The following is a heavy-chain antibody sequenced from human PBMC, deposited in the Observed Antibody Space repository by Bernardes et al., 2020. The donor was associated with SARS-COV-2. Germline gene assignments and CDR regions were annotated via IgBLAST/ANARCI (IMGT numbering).Heavy chain of an antibody. D-gene: IGHD3-22*01. CDR1: GFTFSNYG. Sequence: GGSLRLSCAASGFTFSNYGMHWVRQAPGKGLEWVAVILNDGRNKYYADSVKGRFTISRDNSKNTLYLQMNSLRAEDTAVYYCTKDLSARYYDSRGHYSLFGSRGEGTLFTVS. J-gene: IGHJ4*02. CDR2: ILNDGRNK. V-gene: IGHV3-30*18. CDR3: TKDLSARYYDSRGHYSLFGS.